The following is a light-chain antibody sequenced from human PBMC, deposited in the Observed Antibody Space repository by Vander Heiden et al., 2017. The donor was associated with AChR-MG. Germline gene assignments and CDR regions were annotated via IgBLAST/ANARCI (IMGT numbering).Light chain of an antibody. J-gene: IGLJ2*01. CDR2: GTS. Sequence: QSVLTQPPSVSGAPGQRVTIYCTGISSNIGAGYDVHWYQQLPGTAPKLLIYGTSNRPSGVPDRFSASKSGTSASLAITGLQAEDEADYYCQSYDSSLSVVIFGGGTKLTVL. CDR1: SSNIGAGYD. V-gene: IGLV1-40*01. CDR3: QSYDSSLSVVI.